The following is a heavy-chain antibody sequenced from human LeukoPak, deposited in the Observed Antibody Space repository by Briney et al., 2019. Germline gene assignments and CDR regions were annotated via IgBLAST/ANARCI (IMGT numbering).Heavy chain of an antibody. D-gene: IGHD5-18*01. V-gene: IGHV3-23*01. CDR1: GFTFSSYS. CDR2: ISGSGGST. CDR3: ASGGDTAMANFDY. Sequence: GGSLRLSCAASGFTFSSYSMNWVRQAPGKGLEWVSAISGSGGSTYYADSVKGRFTISRDNSKNSLYLQMNSLRAEDTAVYYCASGGDTAMANFDYWGQGTLVTVSS. J-gene: IGHJ4*02.